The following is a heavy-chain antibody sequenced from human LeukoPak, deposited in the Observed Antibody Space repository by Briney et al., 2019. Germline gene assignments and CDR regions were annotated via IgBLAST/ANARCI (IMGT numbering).Heavy chain of an antibody. CDR3: AGPDSLVV. J-gene: IGHJ4*02. CDR2: INRGGST. D-gene: IGHD3-22*01. V-gene: IGHV4-34*01. CDR1: GGSFNDYY. Sequence: SETLSLTCAVYGGSFNDYYWSWIRQPPGKGLEWIGEINRGGSTNYSPSLKSRVTISVDTSKNQFSLKLSSVTAADTAVYYCAGPDSLVVWGQGTLVTVSS.